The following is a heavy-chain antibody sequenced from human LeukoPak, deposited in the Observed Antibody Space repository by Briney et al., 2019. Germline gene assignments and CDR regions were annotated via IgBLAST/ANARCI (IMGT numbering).Heavy chain of an antibody. CDR2: ISYDGSDR. J-gene: IGHJ4*02. D-gene: IGHD3-22*01. CDR1: GFTFSSYA. Sequence: GGSLRLSCVASGFTFSSYAMHWVRQAPGKGLEWVAVISYDGSDRGYANYVKGRFTISRDNSRNTLSLQMNSLRAEDTAMYYCAKNYYDSSGYYYWFHNWGQGTLVTVSS. V-gene: IGHV3-30-3*02. CDR3: AKNYYDSSGYYYWFHN.